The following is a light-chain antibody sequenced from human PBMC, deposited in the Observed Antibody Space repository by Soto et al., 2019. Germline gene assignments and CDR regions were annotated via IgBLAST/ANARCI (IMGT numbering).Light chain of an antibody. CDR2: TNN. V-gene: IGLV1-44*01. Sequence: QSVLAQPPSASGTPGQTVTISCSGGSSNIGSNAVNWYQQLPRTAPKLLIHTNNQRPSGVPDRFSGSKSGTSASLAISGLQSEDEADYYCAAWDDSLNGPVFGGGTKVTVL. CDR3: AAWDDSLNGPV. CDR1: SSNIGSNA. J-gene: IGLJ2*01.